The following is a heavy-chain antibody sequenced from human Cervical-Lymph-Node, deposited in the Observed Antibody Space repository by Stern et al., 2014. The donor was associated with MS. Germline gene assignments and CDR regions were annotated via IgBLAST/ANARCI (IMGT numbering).Heavy chain of an antibody. J-gene: IGHJ4*02. V-gene: IGHV3-48*02. CDR1: GFLISTYS. CDR2: ISSSTI. CDR3: ARRVSFPYHFDY. Sequence: VQLVQSGGGLIQPGGSLRLSCAGSGFLISTYSMHWVRQAPGKGLEWISYISSSTIDYADSVKGRFTISRDNAKNTLYLQMHSLRDEDTAVYYCARRVSFPYHFDYWGQGTLVTVSS. D-gene: IGHD6-6*01.